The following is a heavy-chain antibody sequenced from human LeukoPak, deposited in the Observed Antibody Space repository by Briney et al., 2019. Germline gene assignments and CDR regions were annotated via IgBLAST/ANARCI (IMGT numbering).Heavy chain of an antibody. Sequence: ETLSLTCTVSGDSISSSNWWNWVRQAPGKGLECVSYITSSGTTIYYADSVKGRFTISRDNAKNSLYLQMNSLRDEDTAVYYCARKRFDAFDIWGQGTMVTVSS. CDR1: GDSISSSN. CDR2: ITSSGTTI. V-gene: IGHV3-48*02. D-gene: IGHD5-24*01. CDR3: ARKRFDAFDI. J-gene: IGHJ3*02.